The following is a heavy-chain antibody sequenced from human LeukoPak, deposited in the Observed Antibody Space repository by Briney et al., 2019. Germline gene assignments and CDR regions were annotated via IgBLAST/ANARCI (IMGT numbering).Heavy chain of an antibody. CDR3: AMGGGNYYDSSGHDAFDI. Sequence: KPSETLSLTCTVSGRSISSYYWSWIRQPPGKGLEWIGYIYYSGSTNYNPSLKSRVTISVDTSKNQFSLKLSSVTAADTAVYYCAMGGGNYYDSSGHDAFDIWGQGTMVTVSS. J-gene: IGHJ3*02. D-gene: IGHD3-22*01. CDR2: IYYSGST. V-gene: IGHV4-59*01. CDR1: GRSISSYY.